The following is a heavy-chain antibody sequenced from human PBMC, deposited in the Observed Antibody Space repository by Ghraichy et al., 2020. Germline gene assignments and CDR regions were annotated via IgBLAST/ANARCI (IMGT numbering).Heavy chain of an antibody. CDR3: AKDRPVNWATIEARLDARPYDAFDI. J-gene: IGHJ3*02. CDR2: ISGTGITT. D-gene: IGHD6-6*01. CDR1: GFTFTRYA. V-gene: IGHV3-23*01. Sequence: GGSLRLSCAASGFTFTRYAMTWVRQAPGKGLEWVSTISGTGITTYYTDSVKGRFTISRDNSKDTLYMQMNSLRAEDTALYYCAKDRPVNWATIEARLDARPYDAFDIWGQGTMVTVSS.